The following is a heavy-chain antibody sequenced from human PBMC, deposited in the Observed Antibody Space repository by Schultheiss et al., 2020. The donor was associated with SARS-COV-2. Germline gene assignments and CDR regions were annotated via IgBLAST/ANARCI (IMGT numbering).Heavy chain of an antibody. CDR3: ARSDFWSGYEYYFDY. Sequence: ASVKVSCKASGYTFTSYGISWVRQAPGQGLEWMGWISAYNGNTNYAQKLQGRVTMTTDTSTSTAYMELRSLRSDDTAVYYCARSDFWSGYEYYFDYWGQGTLVTVSS. CDR2: ISAYNGNT. CDR1: GYTFTSYG. D-gene: IGHD3-3*01. V-gene: IGHV1-18*01. J-gene: IGHJ4*02.